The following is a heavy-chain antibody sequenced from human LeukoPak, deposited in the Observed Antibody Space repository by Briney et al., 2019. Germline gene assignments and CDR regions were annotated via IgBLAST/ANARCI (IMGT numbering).Heavy chain of an antibody. J-gene: IGHJ3*02. CDR3: ARDDYGDYEPFDI. CDR2: ISSSGSTI. V-gene: IGHV3-48*03. CDR1: GFTFSSYE. Sequence: GGSLRLSCAASGFTFSSYEMNWGRQAPGKGLEWVSYISSSGSTIYYADSVKGRFTISRDNAKNSLYLQMNSLRAEDTAVYYCARDDYGDYEPFDIWGQGTMVTVSS. D-gene: IGHD4-17*01.